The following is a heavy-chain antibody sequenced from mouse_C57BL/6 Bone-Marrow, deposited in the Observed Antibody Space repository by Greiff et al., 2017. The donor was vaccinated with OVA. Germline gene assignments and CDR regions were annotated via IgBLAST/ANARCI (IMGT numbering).Heavy chain of an antibody. V-gene: IGHV1-50*01. J-gene: IGHJ4*01. D-gene: IGHD1-1*01. CDR2: IDPSDSYT. Sequence: QVQLKQPGAELVKPGASVKLSCKASGYTFTSYWMQWVKQRPGQGLEWIGEIDPSDSYTNYNQKFKGKATLPVDTSSSTAYMQLSSLTSEDSAVYYCARERSTVVAPYYAMDYWGQGTSVTVSS. CDR1: GYTFTSYW. CDR3: ARERSTVVAPYYAMDY.